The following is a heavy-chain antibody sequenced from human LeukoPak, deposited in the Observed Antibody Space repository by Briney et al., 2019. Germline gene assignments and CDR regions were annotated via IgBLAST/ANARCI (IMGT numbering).Heavy chain of an antibody. CDR1: GFTFSSYA. CDR3: ARDINSYGYLDY. J-gene: IGHJ4*02. Sequence: GGSLRLSCAASGFTFSSYAMHWVRQAPGKGLEWVAGISYDGSSKYYADSVKGRFTISRDNSKNTLYLQMNSLRAEDTAVYYCARDINSYGYLDYWGQGTLVAVSS. V-gene: IGHV3-30-3*01. D-gene: IGHD5-18*01. CDR2: ISYDGSSK.